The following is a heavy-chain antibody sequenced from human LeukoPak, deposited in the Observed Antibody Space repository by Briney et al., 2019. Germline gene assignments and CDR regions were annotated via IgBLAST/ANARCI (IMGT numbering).Heavy chain of an antibody. D-gene: IGHD2-2*01. J-gene: IGHJ4*02. CDR1: GYTFTSYG. Sequence: ASVKVSCKASGYTFTSYGISWVRQAPGQGLEWMGWISAYNGNTNCAQKLQGRVTMTTDTSTSTAYMELRRLKSDLTAVYYYERVAPDRLAHIVVVPAAIDFWGRGTLVTVSS. CDR3: ERVAPDRLAHIVVVPAAIDF. V-gene: IGHV1-18*01. CDR2: ISAYNGNT.